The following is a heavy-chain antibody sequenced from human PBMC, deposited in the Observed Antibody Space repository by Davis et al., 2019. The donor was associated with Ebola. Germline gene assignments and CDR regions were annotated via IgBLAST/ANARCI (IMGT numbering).Heavy chain of an antibody. CDR3: AREGRVFALDY. J-gene: IGHJ4*02. CDR2: INWNGGST. V-gene: IGHV3-20*04. Sequence: GESLKISCAASGFTFDDYAMSWVRQVPGKGLEWVSGINWNGGSTGYVDSVKGRFTISRDNAKNSLYLQMNDLRAEDTAVYYCAREGRVFALDYWGQGALVTVSS. D-gene: IGHD3-3*01. CDR1: GFTFDDYA.